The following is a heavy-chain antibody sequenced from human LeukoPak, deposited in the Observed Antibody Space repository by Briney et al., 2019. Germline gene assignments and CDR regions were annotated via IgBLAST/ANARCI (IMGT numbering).Heavy chain of an antibody. Sequence: SVKVSRKASGGTFSSYAISWVRQAPGQGLEWMGGIIPIFGTANYAQKFQGRVTITTDESTSTAYMELSSLRSEDTAVYYCAGGYCSGGSCWYVPDYRGQGTLVTVSS. J-gene: IGHJ4*02. V-gene: IGHV1-69*05. CDR3: AGGYCSGGSCWYVPDY. D-gene: IGHD2-15*01. CDR1: GGTFSSYA. CDR2: IIPIFGTA.